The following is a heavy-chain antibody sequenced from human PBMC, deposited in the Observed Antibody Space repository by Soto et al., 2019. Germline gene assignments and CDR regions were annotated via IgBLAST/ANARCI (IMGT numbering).Heavy chain of an antibody. CDR2: TSVSGDTT. V-gene: IGHV3-23*01. J-gene: IGHJ4*02. D-gene: IGHD6-19*01. CDR1: GFTFDDYA. Sequence: GGSLRLSCAASGFTFDDYAMHWVRQAPGKGLEWVSVTSVSGDTTYYADSVKGRFSISRDNSKNTLSLQMNSLRAEDTAVYYCAKGISGWSELHYWGQGALVTVPQ. CDR3: AKGISGWSELHY.